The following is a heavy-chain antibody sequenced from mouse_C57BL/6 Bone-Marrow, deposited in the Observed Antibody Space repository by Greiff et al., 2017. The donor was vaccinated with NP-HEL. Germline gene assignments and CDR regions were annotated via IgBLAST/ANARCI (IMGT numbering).Heavy chain of an antibody. Sequence: VQLQQSGAELMKPGASVKLSCKATGYTFTGYWIEWVKQRPGHGLEWIGEILPGSGSTNYNEKFKGKATFTEDTSSNTAYMQLSSLTTEESAVYYFACGDSYPVIRSRGFWGQGSSVTVSS. CDR2: ILPGSGST. CDR1: GYTFTGYW. D-gene: IGHD2-12*01. J-gene: IGHJ4*01. V-gene: IGHV1-9*01. CDR3: ACGDSYPVIRSRGF.